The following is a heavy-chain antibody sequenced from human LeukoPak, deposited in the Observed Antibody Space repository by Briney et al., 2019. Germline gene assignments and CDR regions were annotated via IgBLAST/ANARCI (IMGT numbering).Heavy chain of an antibody. CDR1: GFTFSGSA. CDR3: CRQLGELLSGTLYYYYLDV. D-gene: IGHD3-10*01. V-gene: IGHV3-73*01. CDR2: IRSEGNSYAT. J-gene: IGHJ6*03. Sequence: PGGSLRLSCAASGFTFSGSAMHWVRQASGKGLEWVGHIRSEGNSYATVYAASVKGRFTISGDDSKNTAYLQMNSLKTEDTAVYYCCRQLGELLSGTLYYYYLDVWGKGTTVTVSS.